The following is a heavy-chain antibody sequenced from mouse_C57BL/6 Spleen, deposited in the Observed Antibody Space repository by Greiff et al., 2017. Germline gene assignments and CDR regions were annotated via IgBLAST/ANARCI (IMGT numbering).Heavy chain of an antibody. CDR2: INPYNGDT. CDR1: GYSFTGYF. CDR3: ARRGSDYSNYYWYFDV. V-gene: IGHV1-20*01. D-gene: IGHD2-5*01. Sequence: EVQLQQSGPELVKPGDSVKISCKASGYSFTGYFMNWVMQSHGKSLEWIGRINPYNGDTFYNQKFKGKATLTVDKSSSTAHMELRSLTSEDSAVYYCARRGSDYSNYYWYFDVWGTGTTVTVSS. J-gene: IGHJ1*03.